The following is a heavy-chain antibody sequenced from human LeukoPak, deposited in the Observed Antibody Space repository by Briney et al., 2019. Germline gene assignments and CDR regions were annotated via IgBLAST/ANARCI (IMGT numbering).Heavy chain of an antibody. D-gene: IGHD3-16*01. CDR3: EKDHNNGSSSWGIFDI. CDR2: IRNGGSNN. CDR1: GFTFSNYG. J-gene: IGHJ3*02. V-gene: IGHV3-30*02. Sequence: PGGSLTLSCAASGFTFSNYGMHWLRQAPGKGLEWVAFIRNGGSNNYYADSVKGRFNVSRDNSENTLYLQMKSLSADDTSVYHCEKDHNNGSSSWGIFDIWGQGTMVTVSS.